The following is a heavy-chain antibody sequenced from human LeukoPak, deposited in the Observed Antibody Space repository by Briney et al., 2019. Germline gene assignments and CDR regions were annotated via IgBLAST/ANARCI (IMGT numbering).Heavy chain of an antibody. Sequence: SETLSLTCTVSGGSISSSSAYWGWIRQPPGKGLEWIGSTYYSKNTYYNPSLKSRVTISADTSKNQFSLTLGSVSATDTAVYYCVSPRGFSYGYFDYWGQGTLVTVSS. CDR1: GGSISSSSAY. V-gene: IGHV4-39*01. D-gene: IGHD5-18*01. J-gene: IGHJ4*02. CDR2: TYYSKNT. CDR3: VSPRGFSYGYFDY.